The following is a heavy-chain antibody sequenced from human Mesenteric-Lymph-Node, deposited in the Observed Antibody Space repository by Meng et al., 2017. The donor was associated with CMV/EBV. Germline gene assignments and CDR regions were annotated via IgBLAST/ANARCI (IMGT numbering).Heavy chain of an antibody. CDR2: INSNSGGT. CDR1: GYTFTGYY. CDR3: ARVDLGYCSSTSCDY. Sequence: SGYTFTGYYMHWVRQALGQGLEWMGWINSNSGGTNYAQKYQGRVTMTRDTSISTAYMELSRLRSDDTAVYYCARVDLGYCSSTSCDYWGQGTLVTVSS. V-gene: IGHV1-2*02. J-gene: IGHJ4*02. D-gene: IGHD2-2*01.